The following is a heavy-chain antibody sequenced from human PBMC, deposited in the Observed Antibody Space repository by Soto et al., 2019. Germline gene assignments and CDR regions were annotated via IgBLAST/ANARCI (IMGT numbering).Heavy chain of an antibody. V-gene: IGHV2-26*04. J-gene: IGHJ5*02. CDR3: ASTYSTSWYWFDH. CDR2: IFSNDEK. CDR1: GFSLSNAGLG. D-gene: IGHD6-13*01. Sequence: QVTVKESGPVLVKPTATLTLTCTVSGFSLSNAGLGVSWIRQPPGKALEWLAHIFSNDEKSYSTSLKSRLTISKDTSKSQVVLIMTNMDPVDTATYYCASTYSTSWYWFDHWGQGTLVTVSS.